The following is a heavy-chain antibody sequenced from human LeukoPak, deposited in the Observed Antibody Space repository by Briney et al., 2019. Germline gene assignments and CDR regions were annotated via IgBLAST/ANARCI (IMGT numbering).Heavy chain of an antibody. V-gene: IGHV1-2*02. CDR3: AREGFFSMTTAWRELFDY. CDR2: INPNSGGT. J-gene: IGHJ4*02. CDR1: GYTFTGYY. Sequence: ASVKVSCKASGYTFTGYYMHWVRQAPGQGLEWMGWINPNSGGTNYAQKFQGRVTMTRDTSISTAYIELSRLRSDDTAVYYCAREGFFSMTTAWRELFDYWGQGTLVTVSS. D-gene: IGHD1-26*01.